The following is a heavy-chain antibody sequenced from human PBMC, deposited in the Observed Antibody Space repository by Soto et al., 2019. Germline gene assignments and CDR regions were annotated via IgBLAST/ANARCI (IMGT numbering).Heavy chain of an antibody. V-gene: IGHV1-18*01. CDR1: GYPFTSYG. D-gene: IGHD5-12*01. CDR3: ARYHSGYDGIDY. J-gene: IGHJ4*02. Sequence: QVQLVQSGVEVKKPGASVKVSCKASGYPFTSYGLSWVRQAPGQGLEWMGWISPYNNYTNYAQMLQGRVTMTTDTSTSTAYMELRSLRSDDTAVYYCARYHSGYDGIDYWGQGTLVTVSS. CDR2: ISPYNNYT.